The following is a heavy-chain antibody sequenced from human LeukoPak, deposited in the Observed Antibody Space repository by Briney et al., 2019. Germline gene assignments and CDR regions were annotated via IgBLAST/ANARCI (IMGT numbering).Heavy chain of an antibody. Sequence: ASVKVSCQASGYTFTSYGISWVRQAPGQGLEWMGWISAYNGNTNYAQKLQGRVTMTTDTSTSTAYMELRSLRSDDTAVYYCARVRGTILDNWFDPWGQGTLVTVSS. J-gene: IGHJ5*02. V-gene: IGHV1-18*01. CDR2: ISAYNGNT. CDR1: GYTFTSYG. CDR3: ARVRGTILDNWFDP. D-gene: IGHD3-3*01.